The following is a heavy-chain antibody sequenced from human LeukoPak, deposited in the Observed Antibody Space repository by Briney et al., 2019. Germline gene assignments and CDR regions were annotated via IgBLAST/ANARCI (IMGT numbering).Heavy chain of an antibody. D-gene: IGHD2-21*01. J-gene: IGHJ4*02. CDR1: GFTFSSCA. CDR3: AKRGEIPAFDY. CDR2: ITGGGSRT. Sequence: GGSLRLSCATSGFTFSSCAMSWVRQAPGKGLEWVSGITGGGSRTYYGDSVKGRFTISRDNSRNTLYLQMNSLRAEDTAVYYCAKRGEIPAFDYWGQGTLVTVSS. V-gene: IGHV3-23*01.